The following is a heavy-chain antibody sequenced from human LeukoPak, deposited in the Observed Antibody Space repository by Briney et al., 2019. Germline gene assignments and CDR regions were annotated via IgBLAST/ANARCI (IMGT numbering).Heavy chain of an antibody. CDR3: ARGRKYTSGYRVTELGSGYSDY. J-gene: IGHJ4*02. CDR2: VYVSGIT. Sequence: SETLSLTCTVSGGSIDSDVHYWSWIRQPAGGGLEWIGRVYVSGITNYNPSLKSRVSISMDTSKNQFSLNLHSVTAADTASYYCARGRKYTSGYRVTELGSGYSDYWGQGTLVTVSS. D-gene: IGHD5-18*01. V-gene: IGHV4-61*02. CDR1: GGSIDSDVHY.